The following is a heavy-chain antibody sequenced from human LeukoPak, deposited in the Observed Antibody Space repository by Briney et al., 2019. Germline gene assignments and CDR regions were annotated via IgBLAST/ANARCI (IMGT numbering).Heavy chain of an antibody. D-gene: IGHD2-2*01. CDR1: GFTFSGYW. CDR2: INSGGSST. CDR3: ARPQRPGCSSTSCYSWFAP. V-gene: IGHV3-74*01. J-gene: IGHJ5*02. Sequence: GSLRLSCAASGFTFSGYWMHWVRQAPGKGLVWVSRINSGGSSTSYADSVKGRFTISGDNANNTLYLQMNSLRAEDTAIYYCARPQRPGCSSTSCYSWFAPWGQGTLVTVSS.